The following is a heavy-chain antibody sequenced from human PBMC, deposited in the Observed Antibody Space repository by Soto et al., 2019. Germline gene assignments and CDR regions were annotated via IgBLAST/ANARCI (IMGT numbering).Heavy chain of an antibody. D-gene: IGHD3-22*01. Sequence: ASVKVSCKSSGYTFTSYGISWVRQAPGQGLEWMGWISAYNGSTNYAQKLQGRVTMTTDTSTSTAYMELRSLRSDDTAVYYCARVHYDSSGYSFSAFDIWGQGTMVTVSS. CDR3: ARVHYDSSGYSFSAFDI. CDR2: ISAYNGST. V-gene: IGHV1-18*04. CDR1: GYTFTSYG. J-gene: IGHJ3*02.